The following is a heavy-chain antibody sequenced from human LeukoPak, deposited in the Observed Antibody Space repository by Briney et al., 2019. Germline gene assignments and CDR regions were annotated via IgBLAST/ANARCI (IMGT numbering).Heavy chain of an antibody. CDR2: ISSSSSYI. CDR3: ATLKLRYFDWSDY. V-gene: IGHV3-21*01. J-gene: IGHJ4*02. Sequence: GGSLRLSCAASGFTFSSYSMNWVRQTPGTGLEWVSSISSSSSYIYYADSVKGRFTISRDNAKNSLYLQMNSLRAEDTAVYYCATLKLRYFDWSDYWGQGTLVTVSS. CDR1: GFTFSSYS. D-gene: IGHD3-9*01.